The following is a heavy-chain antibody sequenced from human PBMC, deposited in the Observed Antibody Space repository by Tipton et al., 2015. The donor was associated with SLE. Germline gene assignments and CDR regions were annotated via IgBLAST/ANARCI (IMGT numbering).Heavy chain of an antibody. CDR2: INHSGST. D-gene: IGHD3-3*01. CDR3: ARVKSIFGVVIIDY. J-gene: IGHJ4*02. Sequence: GSLRLSCAVYGGSFSDYYWSWIRQPPGKGLEWIGEINHSGSTNYNPSLKSRVTISVDTSKNQFSLKLSSVTAADTAVYYCARVKSIFGVVIIDYWGQGTLVTVSS. V-gene: IGHV4-34*01. CDR1: GGSFSDYY.